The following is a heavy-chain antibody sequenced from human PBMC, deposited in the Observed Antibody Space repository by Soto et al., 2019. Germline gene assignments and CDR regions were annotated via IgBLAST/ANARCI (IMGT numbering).Heavy chain of an antibody. V-gene: IGHV1-2*04. CDR2: INPNSGGT. J-gene: IGHJ6*02. Sequence: ASVKVSCKASGYTFTGYYMHWVRQAPGQGLEWMGWINPNSGGTNYAQKLQGWVTMTRDTSISTAYMELSRLRSDDTAVYYCARAAGDMYDYYYGMDVWGQGTTVTVSS. D-gene: IGHD6-13*01. CDR1: GYTFTGYY. CDR3: ARAAGDMYDYYYGMDV.